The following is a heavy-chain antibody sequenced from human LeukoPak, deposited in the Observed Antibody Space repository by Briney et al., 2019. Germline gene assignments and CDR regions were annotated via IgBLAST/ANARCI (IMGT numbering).Heavy chain of an antibody. V-gene: IGHV3-15*01. CDR2: IKSKTDGGTT. CDR1: GFTFSGAS. CDR3: TTLPNFYYDSSSAMLVVDF. D-gene: IGHD3-22*01. Sequence: GGSLRLSCAASGFTFSGASMHWVRQASGKGLEWVGRIKSKTDGGTTDYAAPVKGRFTISRDDSKNTLYLQMNSLKTEDTAVYYCTTLPNFYYDSSSAMLVVDFWGQGTLVSVSS. J-gene: IGHJ4*02.